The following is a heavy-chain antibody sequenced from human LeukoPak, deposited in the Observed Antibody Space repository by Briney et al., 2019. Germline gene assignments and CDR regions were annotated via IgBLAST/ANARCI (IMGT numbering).Heavy chain of an antibody. CDR3: ASRGGGHRNWYFDL. D-gene: IGHD1-14*01. Sequence: PSETLSLTCAVYGGSFSGYYWSWIRQPPGKGLEWIGEINHSGSTNYNPSLKSRVTISVDTSKNQFSLKLSSVTAADTAVYYCASRGGGHRNWYFDLWGRGTLVTVSS. CDR2: INHSGST. CDR1: GGSFSGYY. V-gene: IGHV4-34*01. J-gene: IGHJ2*01.